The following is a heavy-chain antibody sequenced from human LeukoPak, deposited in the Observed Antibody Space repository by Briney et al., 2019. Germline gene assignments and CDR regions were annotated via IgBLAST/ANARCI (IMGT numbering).Heavy chain of an antibody. Sequence: GASVKVSCKASGYTFTTYDINWVRQATGQGLEWMGWMNPNSGNTGYAQKFQGRVTMTRNTSMSTAYMELSSLRSEETAVYYCARANYYGSGKKDLDYWGQGTLVTVSS. D-gene: IGHD3-10*01. CDR2: MNPNSGNT. V-gene: IGHV1-8*01. J-gene: IGHJ4*02. CDR1: GYTFTTYD. CDR3: ARANYYGSGKKDLDY.